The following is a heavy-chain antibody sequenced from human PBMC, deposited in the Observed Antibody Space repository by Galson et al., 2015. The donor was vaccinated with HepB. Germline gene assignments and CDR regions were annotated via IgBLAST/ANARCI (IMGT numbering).Heavy chain of an antibody. V-gene: IGHV1-69*02. CDR1: GGTFSSYT. CDR2: IIPILGIA. D-gene: IGHD1-26*01. J-gene: IGHJ6*03. CDR3: LYSGSYYGDYYYYMDV. Sequence: SVKVSCKASGGTFSSYTISWVRQAPGQGLEWMGRIIPILGIANYAQKFQGRVTITADKSTSTAYMELSSLRSEDTAVYYCLYSGSYYGDYYYYMDVWGKGTTVTVSS.